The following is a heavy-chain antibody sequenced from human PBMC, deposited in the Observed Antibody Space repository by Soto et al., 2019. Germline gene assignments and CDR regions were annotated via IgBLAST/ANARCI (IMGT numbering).Heavy chain of an antibody. D-gene: IGHD2-21*02. V-gene: IGHV3-23*01. J-gene: IGHJ6*02. Sequence: GGSLRLSCAASGFTFSSYAMSWVRQAPGKGLEWVSAISGSGGSTYYADSVKGRFTISRDNSKNTLYLQMNSLRAEDTAVYYCAGYCGGDCYSGAVYYYGMAVWGQGTTVTVS. CDR2: ISGSGGST. CDR3: AGYCGGDCYSGAVYYYGMAV. CDR1: GFTFSSYA.